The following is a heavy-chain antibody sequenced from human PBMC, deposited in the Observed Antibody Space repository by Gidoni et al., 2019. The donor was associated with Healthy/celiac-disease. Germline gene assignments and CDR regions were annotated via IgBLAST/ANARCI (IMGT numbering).Heavy chain of an antibody. V-gene: IGHV1-69*01. J-gene: IGHJ4*02. CDR1: GGTFSSYA. CDR2: IIPIFGTA. D-gene: IGHD7-27*01. CDR3: ARVSKNWVYFDY. Sequence: VRLVQPGAEAKKPGSSVKVPCTASGGTFSSYAISWVRQAPGQGLEWMGGIIPIFGTANYAQKFQGRVTITADESTSTAYMELSSLRSEDTAVYYCARVSKNWVYFDYWGQGTLVTVSS.